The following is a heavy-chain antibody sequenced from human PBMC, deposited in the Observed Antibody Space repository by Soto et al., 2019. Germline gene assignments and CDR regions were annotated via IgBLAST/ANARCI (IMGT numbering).Heavy chain of an antibody. D-gene: IGHD5-12*01. CDR2: ISYDGSNK. CDR3: AKEMATEYYFDY. CDR1: GFTFSSYG. V-gene: IGHV3-30*18. J-gene: IGHJ4*02. Sequence: PGGSLRLSCAASGFTFSSYGMHWVRQAPGKGLEWVAVISYDGSNKYYADSVKGRFTISRDNSKNTLYLQMNSLRAEDTAVYYCAKEMATEYYFDYWGQGTLVTVSS.